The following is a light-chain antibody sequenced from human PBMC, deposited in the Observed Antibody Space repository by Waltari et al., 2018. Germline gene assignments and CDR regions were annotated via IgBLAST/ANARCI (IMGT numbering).Light chain of an antibody. CDR1: QSVLYSYNNKSY. V-gene: IGKV4-1*01. J-gene: IGKJ2*01. CDR3: QQYYTTPYT. CDR2: WAS. Sequence: DIVMTQSPDSMAVSLGERATINRKSSQSVLYSYNNKSYLAWYQQKPGQPPKLLIYWASTRESGVPDRFSGSGSGTDFTLTISSLQAEDVAIYYCQQYYTTPYTFGQGTKLEIK.